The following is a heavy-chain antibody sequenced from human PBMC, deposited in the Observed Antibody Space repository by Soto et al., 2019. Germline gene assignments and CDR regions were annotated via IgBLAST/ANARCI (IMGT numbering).Heavy chain of an antibody. CDR2: PHYSGST. Sequence: QVQLQESGPGLVKPSETLSLTCTVSGGSISSYYWSWIRQPPGKGLEWIGYPHYSGSTNYNPSLNSRVPLSVDTPKNQCSLKLSSVPAADTAVYYCARGVNCFDPWGQGTLVTVSS. J-gene: IGHJ5*02. V-gene: IGHV4-59*01. CDR3: ARGVNCFDP. CDR1: GGSISSYY.